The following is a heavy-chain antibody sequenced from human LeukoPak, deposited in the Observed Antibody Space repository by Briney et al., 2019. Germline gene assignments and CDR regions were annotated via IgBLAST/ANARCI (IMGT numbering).Heavy chain of an antibody. CDR1: GGSISSYY. J-gene: IGHJ5*02. CDR2: IYYSGST. CDR3: ARAAAGTLGWFDP. V-gene: IGHV4-59*01. Sequence: SETLSLTCTVSGGSISSYYWSWIRQPPGKGLEWIGYIYYSGSTNYSPSLKSRVTLSVDTSKNQFSLKLTSVTAADTAVCYCARAAAGTLGWFDPWGQGTLVTVSS. D-gene: IGHD6-13*01.